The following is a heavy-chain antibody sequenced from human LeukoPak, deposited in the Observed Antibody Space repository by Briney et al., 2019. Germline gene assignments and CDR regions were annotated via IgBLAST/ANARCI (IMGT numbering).Heavy chain of an antibody. V-gene: IGHV3-30*03. J-gene: IGHJ3*01. CDR3: ARGVGGNYGGNGAAYDV. Sequence: PGRSLRLSCAASGFIFSSYGMHWVRQAPGKGLEWVAVISYDGSNKYYADSVRVRFTISRDNSKNTLYLQMSSLGAEDTAIYYCARGVGGNYGGNGAAYDVWGQGTMVTVSS. D-gene: IGHD4-23*01. CDR2: ISYDGSNK. CDR1: GFIFSSYG.